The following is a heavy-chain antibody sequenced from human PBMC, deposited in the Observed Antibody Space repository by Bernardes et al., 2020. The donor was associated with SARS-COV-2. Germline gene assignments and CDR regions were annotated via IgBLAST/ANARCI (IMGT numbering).Heavy chain of an antibody. Sequence: SETLSLTCSVSGASIGRGYYWSCIRQFPGKGLEWLGYVYYTGTTYYNSSLKSRLSISVDTSENQFSLRLSSVTAADTAVDYCAGDSGPTDVRAFEFWGRGTFVTVSS. D-gene: IGHD3-10*01. CDR3: AGDSGPTDVRAFEF. V-gene: IGHV4-31*03. CDR2: VYYTGTT. CDR1: GASIGRGYY. J-gene: IGHJ3*01.